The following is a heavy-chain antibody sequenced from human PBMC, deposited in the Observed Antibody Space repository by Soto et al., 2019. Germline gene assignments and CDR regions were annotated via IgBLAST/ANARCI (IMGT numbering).Heavy chain of an antibody. CDR3: ANDARTPAAIGEYYHYYGMDV. Sequence: QVQLVESGGGVVQPGRSLRLSCAASGFTFSSYGMHWVRQAPGRGLEGVAVISYDGSNNYYADSVKGRFTISRDNSKNTLYLQMNSLRDEETAVYYYANDARTPAAIGEYYHYYGMDVWGKGTTVTVS. V-gene: IGHV3-30*18. CDR2: ISYDGSNN. D-gene: IGHD2-2*02. J-gene: IGHJ6*04. CDR1: GFTFSSYG.